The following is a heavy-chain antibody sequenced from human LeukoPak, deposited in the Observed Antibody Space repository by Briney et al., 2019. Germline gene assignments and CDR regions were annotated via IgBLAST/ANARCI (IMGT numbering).Heavy chain of an antibody. V-gene: IGHV4-34*01. D-gene: IGHD2-21*02. Sequence: KTSETLSLTCAVYGGSFSGCYWSWIRQPPGKGLEWIGEINHSGSTNYNPSLKSRVIISVDTSKNQFSLKLSSVTAADTAVYYCASSYCVGDCYQNWFDPWGQGTLVTVSS. CDR1: GGSFSGCY. CDR2: INHSGST. J-gene: IGHJ5*02. CDR3: ASSYCVGDCYQNWFDP.